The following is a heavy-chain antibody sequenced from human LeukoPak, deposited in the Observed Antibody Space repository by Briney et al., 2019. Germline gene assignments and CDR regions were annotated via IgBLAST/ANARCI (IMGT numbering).Heavy chain of an antibody. J-gene: IGHJ4*02. CDR2: ISYDGINK. CDR3: ARVNGAYCSSTSCPSSHFDY. CDR1: GFTFSSYA. V-gene: IGHV3-30-3*01. Sequence: PGRSLRLSCAASGFTFSSYAMHWVRQAPGKGLEWVAVISYDGINKYYADSVKGRFTISRDNSKNTLYLQMNSLRAEDTAVYYCARVNGAYCSSTSCPSSHFDYWGQGTLVTVSS. D-gene: IGHD2-2*01.